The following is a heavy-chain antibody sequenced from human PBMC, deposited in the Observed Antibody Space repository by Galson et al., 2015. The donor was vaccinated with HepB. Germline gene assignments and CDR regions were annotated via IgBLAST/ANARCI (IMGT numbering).Heavy chain of an antibody. CDR2: IYYSGST. Sequence: TLSLTCTVSGGSISSGEYYWNWIRQHPGKGLEWIGYIYYSGSTYYNPSLKSRVTISADTSKNQFSLKLSSVTAADTAVYYCAREASSVWSKVYYYYINVWGKGTTVTVSS. CDR1: GGSISSGEYY. D-gene: IGHD6-19*01. J-gene: IGHJ6*03. CDR3: AREASSVWSKVYYYYINV. V-gene: IGHV4-31*03.